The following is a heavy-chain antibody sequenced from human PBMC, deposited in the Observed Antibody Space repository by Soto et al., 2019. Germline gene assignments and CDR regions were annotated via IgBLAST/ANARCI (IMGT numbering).Heavy chain of an antibody. J-gene: IGHJ5*02. D-gene: IGHD6-6*01. CDR3: AREDAARIERWFDA. Sequence: SETLSLTCAVSGGSISGSYYPWNWIRQSPGRGLEWIGHIYSSGSTYYNPSLKSRVSISVDTSNNQFSLKLTSVTAADTAVYFCAREDAARIERWFDAWGQGILVTVSS. V-gene: IGHV4-31*11. CDR1: GGSISGSYYP. CDR2: IYSSGST.